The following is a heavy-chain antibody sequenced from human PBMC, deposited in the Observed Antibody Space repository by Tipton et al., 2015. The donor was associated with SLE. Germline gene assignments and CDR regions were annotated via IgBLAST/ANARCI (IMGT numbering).Heavy chain of an antibody. D-gene: IGHD6-13*01. CDR3: AREGIATAGNSYYMDV. Sequence: QLVQSGGGLVKPGGSLRLSCAASGFTFNTHSMIWVRQAPGKGLEWVSFISGGSTYIYYADSVKGQFTISRDNAKSSLFLQMNSLRAEDTAVYYCAREGIATAGNSYYMDVWGKGTTVAVSS. V-gene: IGHV3-21*01. CDR2: ISGGSTYI. J-gene: IGHJ6*03. CDR1: GFTFNTHS.